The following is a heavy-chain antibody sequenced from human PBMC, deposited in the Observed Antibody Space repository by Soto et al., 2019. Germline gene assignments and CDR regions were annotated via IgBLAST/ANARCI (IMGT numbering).Heavy chain of an antibody. J-gene: IGHJ4*02. D-gene: IGHD6-13*01. CDR3: ARDQFWGYSSSWYNYFDY. V-gene: IGHV4-4*07. Sequence: SETLSLTCTVSGGSISSYYWSWIRQPAGKGLEWIGRIYTSGSTNYNPSLKSRVTMSVDTSKNQFSLKLSSVTAAATAVYYCARDQFWGYSSSWYNYFDYWGQGTLVTVSS. CDR1: GGSISSYY. CDR2: IYTSGST.